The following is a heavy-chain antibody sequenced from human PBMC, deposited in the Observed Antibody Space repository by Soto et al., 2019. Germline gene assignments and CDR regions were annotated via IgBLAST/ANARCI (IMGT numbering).Heavy chain of an antibody. CDR2: IYYSGST. D-gene: IGHD3-10*01. V-gene: IGHV4-59*01. Sequence: PSETLSPTCTVSGGSISSYYWSWIRQPPGKGLEWIGYIYYSGSTNYNPSLKSRVTISVDTSKNQFSLKLSSVTAADTAVYYCARVWGGAFDIWGQGTMVTVSS. J-gene: IGHJ3*02. CDR3: ARVWGGAFDI. CDR1: GGSISSYY.